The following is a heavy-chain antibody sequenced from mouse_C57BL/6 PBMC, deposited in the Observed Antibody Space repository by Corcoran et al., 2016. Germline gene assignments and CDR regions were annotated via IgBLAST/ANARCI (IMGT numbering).Heavy chain of an antibody. Sequence: QVQLKQSGAELVRPGASVKLSCKASGYTFTDYYINWVKQRPGQGLEWIARIYPGSGNTYYNEKFKGKATLTAEKSSSTAYMQLSSLTSEDSAVYFCARDGDYDVGYAMDYWGQGTSVTVSS. D-gene: IGHD2-4*01. CDR1: GYTFTDYY. V-gene: IGHV1-76*01. CDR2: IYPGSGNT. CDR3: ARDGDYDVGYAMDY. J-gene: IGHJ4*01.